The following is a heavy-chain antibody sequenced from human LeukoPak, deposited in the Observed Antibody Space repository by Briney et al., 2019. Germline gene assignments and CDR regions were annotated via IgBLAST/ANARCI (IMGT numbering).Heavy chain of an antibody. D-gene: IGHD2-2*02. J-gene: IGHJ6*02. CDR3: ARGGIVVVPAAILGVNYYYGMDV. CDR2: VYYGGNT. V-gene: IGHV4-39*07. Sequence: PSETLSLTCTVSGGSVSSSHYWGWIRQPPGKGLEWIGSVYYGGNTYYNASLRSRVTTSVDTSKNQFSLKLSSVTAADTAVYYCARGGIVVVPAAILGVNYYYGMDVWGQGTTVTVSS. CDR1: GGSVSSSHY.